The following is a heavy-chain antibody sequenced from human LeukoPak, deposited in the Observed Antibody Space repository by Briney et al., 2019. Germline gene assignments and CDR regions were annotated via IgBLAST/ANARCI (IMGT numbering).Heavy chain of an antibody. Sequence: ASVKVSCKASGYTFTSYDINWERQATGQGLEWMGWTNPNSGNTGYAQKFQGRVTMTRNTSISTAYMELSSLRSEDTAVYYCARGVRPRRVQAFGYYYYYMDVWGKGTTVTVSS. D-gene: IGHD3-16*01. CDR1: GYTFTSYD. J-gene: IGHJ6*03. CDR2: TNPNSGNT. V-gene: IGHV1-8*01. CDR3: ARGVRPRRVQAFGYYYYYMDV.